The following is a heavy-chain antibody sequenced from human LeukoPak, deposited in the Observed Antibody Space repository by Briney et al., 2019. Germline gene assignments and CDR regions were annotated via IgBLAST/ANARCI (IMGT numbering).Heavy chain of an antibody. J-gene: IGHJ5*02. CDR1: GYTFTSYG. D-gene: IGHD4-17*01. Sequence: ASVKVSCKASGYTFTSYGISWVRQAPGQGLEWMGWISAYNGNTNYAQKLQGRVTMPTDTSTSTAYMELRSLRSDDTAVYYCAGVAVGVTTLSWSDPWGQGTLVTVSS. CDR3: AGVAVGVTTLSWSDP. CDR2: ISAYNGNT. V-gene: IGHV1-18*01.